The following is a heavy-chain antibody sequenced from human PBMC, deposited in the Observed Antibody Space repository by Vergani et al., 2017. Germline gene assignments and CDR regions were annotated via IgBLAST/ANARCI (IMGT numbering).Heavy chain of an antibody. V-gene: IGHV4-34*01. CDR2: INHSGST. CDR1: GGSFSGYY. J-gene: IGHJ4*02. CDR3: AGNPPADY. Sequence: QVQLQQWGAGLLKPSETLSLTCAVYGGSFSGYYWSWIRQPPGKGLEWIGEINHSGSTNYNPSLQSRVTISVDTSKNQFSLKLSSVTAADTAVYYCAGNPPADYWGQGTLVTVSS.